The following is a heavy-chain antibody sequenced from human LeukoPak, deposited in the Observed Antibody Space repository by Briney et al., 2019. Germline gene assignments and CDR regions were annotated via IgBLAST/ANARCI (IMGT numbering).Heavy chain of an antibody. Sequence: SETLYLTCEASDFPITSDYYRVWLRQPREQVLEVIGQSVHSGSAHYDQSLQSRVTMSVDTSTSQVSVNLNSVSAADTAVYDCSNAGFGTAYNRFYYYMDVWGKGTTVTVSS. J-gene: IGHJ6*03. D-gene: IGHD3-16*01. CDR3: SNAGFGTAYNRFYYYMDV. V-gene: IGHV4-38-2*01. CDR2: SVHSGSA. CDR1: DFPITSDYY.